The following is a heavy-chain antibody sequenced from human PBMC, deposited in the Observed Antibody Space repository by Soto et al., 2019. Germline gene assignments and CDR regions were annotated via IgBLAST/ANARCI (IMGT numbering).Heavy chain of an antibody. CDR1: GFNFSGHY. CDR3: ARHTSGWHYYDY. Sequence: GGSLRLSCAASGFNFSGHYMNWIRQAPGKGLEWVSYISGSSRYTNFADSVKGRFTISRDNAKSSLYLQMNSLRAEDTAVYYCARHTSGWHYYDYWGQGTPVTVSS. V-gene: IGHV3-11*06. D-gene: IGHD6-19*01. J-gene: IGHJ4*02. CDR2: ISGSSRYT.